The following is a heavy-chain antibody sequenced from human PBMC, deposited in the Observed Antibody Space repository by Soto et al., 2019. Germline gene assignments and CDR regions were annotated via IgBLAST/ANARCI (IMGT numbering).Heavy chain of an antibody. CDR2: INHSGST. J-gene: IGHJ6*02. CDR3: ARGGVYYGDYYYYGMDV. D-gene: IGHD4-17*01. Sequence: SETLSLTCAVYGGSFSGYYWSWIRQPPGKGLEWIGEINHSGSTNYNPSLKSRVTISVDTSKNQFSLKLSSVTAADTAVYYCARGGVYYGDYYYYGMDVWGQGTTVTVSS. V-gene: IGHV4-34*01. CDR1: GGSFSGYY.